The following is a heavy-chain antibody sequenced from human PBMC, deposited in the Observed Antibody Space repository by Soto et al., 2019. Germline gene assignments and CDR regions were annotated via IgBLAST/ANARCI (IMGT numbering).Heavy chain of an antibody. CDR1: GYTLTELS. D-gene: IGHD5-18*01. CDR2: FDPEDGET. V-gene: IGHV1-24*01. J-gene: IGHJ6*02. CDR3: ATLPDTAMDYYYYYFGMDV. Sequence: QVQLVQSGAEVKKPGASVKVSCKVSGYTLTELSMHWVRQAPGKGLEWMGGFDPEDGETIYAQKFQGRVTMTEDTXTDTAYMELSSLRSEDTAVYYCATLPDTAMDYYYYYFGMDVWGQGTTVTVSS.